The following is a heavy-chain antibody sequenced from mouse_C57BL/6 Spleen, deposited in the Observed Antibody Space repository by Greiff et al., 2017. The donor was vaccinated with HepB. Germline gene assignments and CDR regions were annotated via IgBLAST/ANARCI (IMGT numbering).Heavy chain of an antibody. V-gene: IGHV5-6*01. CDR1: GFTFSSYG. CDR3: ARHEAY. Sequence: EVKLVESGGDLVKPGGSLKLSCAASGFTFSSYGMSWVRQTPDKRLEWVATISSGGSYTYYPDSVKGRFIISRDNAKNTLYLQMSSLKSEDTAMYYCARHEAYWGQGTLVTVSA. CDR2: ISSGGSYT. J-gene: IGHJ3*01.